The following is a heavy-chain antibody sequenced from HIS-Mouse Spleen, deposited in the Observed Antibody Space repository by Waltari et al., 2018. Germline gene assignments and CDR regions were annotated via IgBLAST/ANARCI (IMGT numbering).Heavy chain of an antibody. D-gene: IGHD6-13*01. CDR2: LEYRGST. CDR3: AREIPYSSSWYDWYFDL. J-gene: IGHJ2*01. Sequence: QLQLQESGPGLVKPSETLSLTCTVSGGSISSSSYYWGWIRQPPGKGLEWIGRLEYRGSTYYNPALKSRVTISVDTSKNQFSLKLSSVTAADTAVYYCAREIPYSSSWYDWYFDLWGRGTLVTVSS. V-gene: IGHV4-39*07. CDR1: GGSISSSSYY.